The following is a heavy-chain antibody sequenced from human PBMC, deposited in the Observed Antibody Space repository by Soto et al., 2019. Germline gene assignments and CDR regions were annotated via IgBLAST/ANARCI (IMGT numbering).Heavy chain of an antibody. D-gene: IGHD2-2*01. CDR1: GFTFSKYA. V-gene: IGHV3-30-3*01. CDR2: ISYDGSNK. CDR3: GRCTRASWHLGSDY. Sequence: QVLLVDSGGGVVQPGWSLSISYAASGFTFSKYAMNSVREDTGKGLEWVALISYDGSNKYYADSVRGRFTFCRDSSTNTLFLQVNSLRAADTAEYYCGRCTRASWHLGSDYWGQGTLVTVSS. J-gene: IGHJ4*02.